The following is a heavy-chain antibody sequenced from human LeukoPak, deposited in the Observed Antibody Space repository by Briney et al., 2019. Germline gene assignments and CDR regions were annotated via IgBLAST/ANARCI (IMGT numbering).Heavy chain of an antibody. CDR2: IKEDGSVK. CDR1: GFTFSSHW. Sequence: GGSLRLSCAASGFTFSSHWMSWVRQAPGKGLEWVANIKEDGSVKNYVDSVKGRFTISRDNAKNSVYLQMSSLRAEDTAVYYCASLSGPWGQGTLVTVSS. J-gene: IGHJ4*02. CDR3: ASLSGP. D-gene: IGHD3-16*01. V-gene: IGHV3-7*01.